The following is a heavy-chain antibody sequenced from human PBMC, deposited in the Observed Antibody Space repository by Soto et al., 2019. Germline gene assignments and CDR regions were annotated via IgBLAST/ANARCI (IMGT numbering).Heavy chain of an antibody. CDR1: GYTLTELS. V-gene: IGHV1-24*01. Sequence: ASVKVSCKVSGYTLTELSMHWVRQAPGKGLEWMGGFDPEDGETIYAQKFQGRVTMTEDTSTDTAYMELSSLRSEDTAVYYCATKPLSLLWFGLDYWGQGTLVTAPQ. D-gene: IGHD3-10*01. CDR2: FDPEDGET. CDR3: ATKPLSLLWFGLDY. J-gene: IGHJ4*02.